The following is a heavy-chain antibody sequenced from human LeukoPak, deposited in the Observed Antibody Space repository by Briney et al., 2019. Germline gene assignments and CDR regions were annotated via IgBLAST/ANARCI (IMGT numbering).Heavy chain of an antibody. CDR1: GFTFGSYG. CDR2: ISPNADRT. V-gene: IGHV3-23*01. Sequence: GGSLRLSCAASGFTFGSYGMSWVRQAPGKGLEWVSFISPNADRTSYADSVEGRFTISRDNPRNTLYMQMNSLRDEDTAVYYCAIMHGYYDGSGYWVQWGQGTLVTVSS. D-gene: IGHD3-22*01. CDR3: AIMHGYYDGSGYWVQ. J-gene: IGHJ1*01.